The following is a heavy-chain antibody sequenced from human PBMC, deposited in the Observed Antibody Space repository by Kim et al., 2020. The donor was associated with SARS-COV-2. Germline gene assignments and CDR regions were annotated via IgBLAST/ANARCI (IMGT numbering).Heavy chain of an antibody. V-gene: IGHV4-31*03. CDR2: IYYSGST. Sequence: SETLSLTCTVSGGSISSGGYYWSWIRQHPGKGLEWIGYIYYSGSTYYNPSLKSRVTISVDTSKNQFSLKLSSVTAADTAVYYCASTPSGVLARPRIWFDPWGQGTLVTVSS. CDR3: ASTPSGVLARPRIWFDP. CDR1: GGSISSGGYY. D-gene: IGHD6-6*01. J-gene: IGHJ5*02.